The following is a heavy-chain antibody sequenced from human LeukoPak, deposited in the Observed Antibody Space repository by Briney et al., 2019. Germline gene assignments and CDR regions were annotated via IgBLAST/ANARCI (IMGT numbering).Heavy chain of an antibody. D-gene: IGHD6-13*01. CDR2: ISSSSSYI. CDR1: GFTFSSYS. J-gene: IGHJ4*02. Sequence: PGGSLRLSCAASGFTFSSYSMNWVRQAPGKGLEWVSSISSSSSYIYYADSVKGRFTISRDNAKNSLYLQMNSLRAEDTAVYYCARSSWSTEYYFDYWGQGTLVTVSS. V-gene: IGHV3-21*01. CDR3: ARSSWSTEYYFDY.